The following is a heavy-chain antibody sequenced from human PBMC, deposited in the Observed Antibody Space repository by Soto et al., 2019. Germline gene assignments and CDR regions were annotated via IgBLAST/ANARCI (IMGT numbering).Heavy chain of an antibody. Sequence: SETLSLTCSVSGGSISSGYYYWSWIRQPPGKGLEWIGNIYYSGNTYYNPSLKSRLIISIDTSNNQFSLMVGSVTAADTAVYDCAGSSICCTGVWGQGPTVTV. J-gene: IGHJ6*02. CDR3: AGSSICCTGV. D-gene: IGHD2-8*01. V-gene: IGHV4-30-4*01. CDR1: GGSISSGYYY. CDR2: IYYSGNT.